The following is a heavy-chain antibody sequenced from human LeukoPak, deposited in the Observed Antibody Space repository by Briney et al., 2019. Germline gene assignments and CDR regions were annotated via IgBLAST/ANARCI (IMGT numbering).Heavy chain of an antibody. V-gene: IGHV1-69*13. Sequence: ASVKVSCKASGGTFSSYGISWVRQAPGQGLEWMGGIVPIFGTANYAQKFQGRVTLTADESTSTTYMELSSLRSEYTAVYYCARGVEYSSGWYFPFDYWGQGTLVTVSS. J-gene: IGHJ4*02. CDR3: ARGVEYSSGWYFPFDY. CDR1: GGTFSSYG. D-gene: IGHD6-19*01. CDR2: IVPIFGTA.